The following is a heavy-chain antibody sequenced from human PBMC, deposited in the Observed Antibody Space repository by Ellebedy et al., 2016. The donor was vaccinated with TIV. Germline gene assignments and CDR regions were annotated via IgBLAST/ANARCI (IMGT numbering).Heavy chain of an antibody. CDR2: IDVSGGDT. D-gene: IGHD4-17*01. V-gene: IGHV3-23*01. CDR1: GFTFDSYV. Sequence: PGGSLRLSCAASGFTFDSYVVTWVRQAPGKGLEWVSSIDVSGGDTFYADSVKGRFTFSRDKSKNTLYLQMNSLRAEDTAVYYCAKDPSTVTNWYFDLWGRGTLVTVSS. CDR3: AKDPSTVTNWYFDL. J-gene: IGHJ2*01.